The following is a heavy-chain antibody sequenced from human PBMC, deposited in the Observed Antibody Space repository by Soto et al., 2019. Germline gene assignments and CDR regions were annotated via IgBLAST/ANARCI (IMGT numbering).Heavy chain of an antibody. CDR3: TKRAYSGAGSYSLGCDF. Sequence: QVQLVESGGGVVQTGRSLRLSCAASGFTFSTYGMHWVRQAPGKGLEWVAVISYDGSHQYYGDSVKGRFTISRDNSKNMLYLQMNSLRAEDTAVYYCTKRAYSGAGSYSLGCDFWGQGTLITVSS. CDR1: GFTFSTYG. V-gene: IGHV3-30*18. D-gene: IGHD3-10*01. J-gene: IGHJ4*02. CDR2: ISYDGSHQ.